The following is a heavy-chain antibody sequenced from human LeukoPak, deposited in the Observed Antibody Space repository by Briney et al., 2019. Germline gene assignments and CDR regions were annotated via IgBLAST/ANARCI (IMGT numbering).Heavy chain of an antibody. V-gene: IGHV3-30*02. CDR2: IRYDGINK. D-gene: IGHD3-9*01. CDR1: GFTFSSYG. CDR3: AKDSLTGTGSYSFDC. Sequence: HPGGSLSLSCATSGFTFSSYGMYWVRQAPGKGLEWLAFIRYDGINKYYADSVKGRFTISRDNSKNTLYLQMNSLRAEDTAVYYCAKDSLTGTGSYSFDCWGQGTLVTVSS. J-gene: IGHJ4*02.